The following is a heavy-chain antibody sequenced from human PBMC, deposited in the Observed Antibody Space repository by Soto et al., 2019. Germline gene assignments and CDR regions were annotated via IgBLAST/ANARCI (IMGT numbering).Heavy chain of an antibody. V-gene: IGHV4-39*01. D-gene: IGHD3-22*01. J-gene: IGHJ5*02. CDR1: GGSISSSSYY. CDR3: ARPGSSGYYYWFDP. CDR2: IYYSGST. Sequence: SETLSLTCTVSGGSISSSSYYWGWIRQPPGKGLEWIGSIYYSGSTYYNPSLKSRVTISVDTSKNQFSLKLSSVTAADTAVYYCARPGSSGYYYWFDPWGQGTLVTVSS.